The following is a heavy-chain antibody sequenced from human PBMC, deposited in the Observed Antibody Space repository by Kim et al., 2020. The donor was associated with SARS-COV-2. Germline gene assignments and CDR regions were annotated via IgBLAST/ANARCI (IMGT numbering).Heavy chain of an antibody. CDR3: ARGHYASGWSGAYFDF. CDR2: IYYTGST. J-gene: IGHJ4*02. V-gene: IGHV4-59*01. CDR1: GGSISSYY. Sequence: SETLSLTCTVSGGSISSYYWSWIRQPPGKGLEWIGYIYYTGSTRYNPSLKSRVTTSVDVSKNQFSLNLTSVTVADAAMYYCARGHYASGWSGAYFDFWGQGALVTVSS. D-gene: IGHD6-19*01.